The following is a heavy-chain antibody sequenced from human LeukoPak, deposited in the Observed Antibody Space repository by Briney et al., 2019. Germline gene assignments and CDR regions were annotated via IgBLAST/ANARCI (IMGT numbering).Heavy chain of an antibody. V-gene: IGHV3-33*01. CDR3: ARDFSRFGEPLY. CDR2: IWYDGSNK. D-gene: IGHD3-10*01. Sequence: GGSLRPSCAASGFTFSSYGMHWVRQAPGKGLEWVAVIWYDGSNKYYADSVKGRFTISRDNSKNTLYLQMNSLRAEDTAVYYCARDFSRFGEPLYWGQGTLVTVSS. J-gene: IGHJ4*02. CDR1: GFTFSSYG.